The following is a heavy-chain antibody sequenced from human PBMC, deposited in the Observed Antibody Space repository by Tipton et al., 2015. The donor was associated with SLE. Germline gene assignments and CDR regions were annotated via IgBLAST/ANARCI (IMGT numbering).Heavy chain of an antibody. CDR1: GGSISTHY. Sequence: TLSLTCTVSGGSISTHYWTWIRQPPGKGLEWIGYIYNSGNTNYNPSLKSRVTISQDTSKNQFSLKLSSVTAADTAVYYCARGRVVLRNFNFYYCGLDVWGRGTSVSVSS. CDR3: ARGRVVLRNFNFYYCGLDV. J-gene: IGHJ6*02. V-gene: IGHV4-59*11. D-gene: IGHD2-8*02. CDR2: IYNSGNT.